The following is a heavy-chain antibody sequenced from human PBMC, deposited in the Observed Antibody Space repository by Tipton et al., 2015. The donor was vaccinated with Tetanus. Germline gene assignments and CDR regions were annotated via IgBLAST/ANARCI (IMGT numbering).Heavy chain of an antibody. V-gene: IGHV3-11*06. J-gene: IGHJ6*02. D-gene: IGHD3-16*02. CDR2: ISSSSSYI. CDR3: ARDNGGRGVIVSDHYYYGMDV. Sequence: SLRLSCAASEFTFNDYYMNWIRQAPGKGLEWVSSISSSSSYIYYADSVKGRFTISRDNAKNSLYLQMNSLRAEDTAVYYCARDNGGRGVIVSDHYYYGMDVWGQGTTVTVSS. CDR1: EFTFNDYY.